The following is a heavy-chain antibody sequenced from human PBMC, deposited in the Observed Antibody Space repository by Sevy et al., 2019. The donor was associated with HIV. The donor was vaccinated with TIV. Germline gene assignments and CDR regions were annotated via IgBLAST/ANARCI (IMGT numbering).Heavy chain of an antibody. CDR1: GFTFSTNW. D-gene: IGHD4-17*01. CDR3: TRDPNPDYGDYRTYYYGMDV. CDR2: INSDGSST. V-gene: IGHV3-74*03. J-gene: IGHJ6*02. Sequence: GGSLRLSCAASGFTFSTNWMHWVHQAPGKGLVWVSRINSDGSSTTYADSVKGRFTISRDNAKNTLYLQINSLGAEDTAVYYCTRDPNPDYGDYRTYYYGMDVWGQGTTVTVSS.